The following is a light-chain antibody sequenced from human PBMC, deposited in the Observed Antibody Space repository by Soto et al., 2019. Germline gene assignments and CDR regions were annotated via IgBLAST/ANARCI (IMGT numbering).Light chain of an antibody. J-gene: IGKJ3*01. CDR1: QTISLY. V-gene: IGKV1-39*01. CDR3: QQTYSSPFS. Sequence: DIQMTQSPSSLSASVGDRVTITCRASQTISLYLNWYQQKPGKAPKVLIYATSNLQSGVPSRFSGSGSGTDFTLTVSSLQPEDFATYYCQQTYSSPFSFGPGTKVDIK. CDR2: ATS.